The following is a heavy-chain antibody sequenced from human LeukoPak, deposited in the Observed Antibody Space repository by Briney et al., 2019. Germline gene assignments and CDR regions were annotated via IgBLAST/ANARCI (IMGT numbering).Heavy chain of an antibody. D-gene: IGHD5-18*01. V-gene: IGHV3-53*01. CDR3: ARRAGGYSHPYDY. CDR2: IYSGGNT. J-gene: IGHJ4*02. Sequence: GGSLRLSCTVSGFTVSSNSMSWVRQAPGKGLEWVSFIYSGGNTHYSDSVKGRFTISRDNSKNTLYLQMNSLRAEDTAVYYCARRAGGYSHPYDYWGQGTLVTVSS. CDR1: GFTVSSNS.